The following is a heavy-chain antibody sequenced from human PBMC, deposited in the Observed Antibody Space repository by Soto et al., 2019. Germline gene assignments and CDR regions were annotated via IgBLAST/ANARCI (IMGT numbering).Heavy chain of an antibody. V-gene: IGHV3-74*01. CDR3: VRGDKGGFDL. CDR1: GFTFNYYW. J-gene: IGHJ3*01. CDR2: IHSDGSTT. Sequence: EVQLVESEGGLVQRGGSLRLSCAASGFTFNYYWIHWVPQAPGQGLVWVSHIHSDGSTTTYADSVKGRFTISRDNAKNTLYLQMNSLRAEDTAVYYCVRGDKGGFDLWGQGTTVTVSS. D-gene: IGHD2-21*02.